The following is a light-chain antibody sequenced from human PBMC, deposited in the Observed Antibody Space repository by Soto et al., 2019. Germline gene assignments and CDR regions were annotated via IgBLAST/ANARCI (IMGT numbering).Light chain of an antibody. CDR2: EVT. J-gene: IGLJ3*02. CDR3: SSYTRSSTWV. Sequence: QSVLTQPASVSGSPGQSITISCTGASTDIGIYNFVSWYQHHPGKAPKVIIYEVTNRPSGVSNRFSGSKSGNTASLTISGLQSEDEADYYCSSYTRSSTWVFGGGTKLTVL. CDR1: STDIGIYNF. V-gene: IGLV2-14*01.